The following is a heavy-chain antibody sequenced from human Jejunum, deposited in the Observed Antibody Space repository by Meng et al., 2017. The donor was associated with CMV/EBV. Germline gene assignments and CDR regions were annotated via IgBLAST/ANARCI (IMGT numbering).Heavy chain of an antibody. CDR3: AKGTGVDY. D-gene: IGHD1-14*01. Sequence: SCAAAGFRFINYVMSWVRQAPGKGPEWVSTISGSGGDIFYADSVKGRFTISRDNSKNTLFLQMHSLRAEDTAVYYCAKGTGVDYWGQGTLVTVSS. CDR1: GFRFINYV. V-gene: IGHV3-23*01. CDR2: ISGSGGDI. J-gene: IGHJ4*02.